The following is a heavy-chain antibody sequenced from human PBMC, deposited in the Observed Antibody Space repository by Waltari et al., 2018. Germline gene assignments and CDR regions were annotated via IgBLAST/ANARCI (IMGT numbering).Heavy chain of an antibody. Sequence: EVRLLESGGGLVQPGGSLRLSFAAAGCTFRGYWMSWVRQAPGKGLWWVANIKQDGSEKYYVDSVKGRFTISRDNAKNSLYLQMNSLRAEDTAVYYCARWGRHVWWGQGTMVTVSS. CDR3: ARWGRHVW. J-gene: IGHJ3*01. D-gene: IGHD3-3*02. CDR1: GCTFRGYW. CDR2: IKQDGSEK. V-gene: IGHV3-7*01.